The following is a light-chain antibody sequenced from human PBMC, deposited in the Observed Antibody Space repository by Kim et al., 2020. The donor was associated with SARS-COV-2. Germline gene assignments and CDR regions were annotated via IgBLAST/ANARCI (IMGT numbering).Light chain of an antibody. CDR1: QSVSSSY. Sequence: EIVLTQSPGTLSLSPGERATLSCRASQSVSSSYLAWYQQKPGQAPRLLIYGASSRATGIPDRFSGSGSGTDFTLTISRLETEDFAVYYCQQYGSLFTFGPGTKVDIK. CDR2: GAS. CDR3: QQYGSLFT. J-gene: IGKJ3*01. V-gene: IGKV3-20*01.